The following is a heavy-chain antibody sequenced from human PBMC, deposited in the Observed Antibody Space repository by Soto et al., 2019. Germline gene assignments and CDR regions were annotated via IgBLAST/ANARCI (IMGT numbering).Heavy chain of an antibody. D-gene: IGHD3-16*01. CDR3: VMVDNYVTPTPQDV. CDR1: GYIFVNYG. CDR2: ISPYTGNT. Sequence: QVQLVQSGDEVKKPGASVKVSCKASGYIFVNYGIAWVRQAPGQGLEWMGWISPYTGNTHSATKVQGRLTMTTDTSTSAAYMDLGSLTSDDTAVYYCVMVDNYVTPTPQDVWGQGTTVTVSS. J-gene: IGHJ6*02. V-gene: IGHV1-18*01.